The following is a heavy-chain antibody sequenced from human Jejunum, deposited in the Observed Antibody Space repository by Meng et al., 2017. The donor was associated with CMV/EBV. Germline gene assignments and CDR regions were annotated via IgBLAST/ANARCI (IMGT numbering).Heavy chain of an antibody. D-gene: IGHD5-12*01. CDR3: ARVRWEATIAADY. CDR2: MNSKSGGA. J-gene: IGHJ4*02. V-gene: IGHV1-2*02. CDR1: GYSVAGYY. Sequence: KASGYSVAGYYIQWVRQAPGQGAEWMGWMNSKSGGANYAQTFQGRVTMTTDRSTNTAYMELSSLTSDDSAIYYCARVRWEATIAADYWGQGTLVTVSS.